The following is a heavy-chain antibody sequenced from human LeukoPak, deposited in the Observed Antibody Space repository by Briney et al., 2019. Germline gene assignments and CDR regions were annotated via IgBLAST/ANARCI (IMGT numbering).Heavy chain of an antibody. CDR3: AKVSSSGYYYRFGVDY. D-gene: IGHD3-22*01. CDR1: GFTFSSYA. CDR2: ISGSGGST. V-gene: IGHV3-23*01. J-gene: IGHJ4*02. Sequence: GGSLRLSCAASGFTFSSYAMSWVRQAPGKGLEWVSDISGSGGSTYYADSVKGRFTISRDNSKNTLYLQMNSLRAEDTAVYYCAKVSSSGYYYRFGVDYWGQGTLVTVSS.